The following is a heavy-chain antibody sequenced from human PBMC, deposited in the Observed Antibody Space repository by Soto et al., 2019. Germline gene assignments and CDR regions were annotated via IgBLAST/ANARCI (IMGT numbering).Heavy chain of an antibody. Sequence: GGSLRLSCAASGYPFSDHWLHWVRHVPGKGLMWVSRIKGDGSETNYADSVKGRFTISRDNAKNTLYLQLNSLRAEDTAVYYCLRGNSGYGNFGYWGQGTRVTVSS. D-gene: IGHD5-12*01. V-gene: IGHV3-74*01. CDR1: GYPFSDHW. J-gene: IGHJ4*02. CDR3: LRGNSGYGNFGY. CDR2: IKGDGSET.